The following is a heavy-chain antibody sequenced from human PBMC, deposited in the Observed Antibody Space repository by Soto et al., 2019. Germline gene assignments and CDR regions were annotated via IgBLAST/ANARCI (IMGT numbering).Heavy chain of an antibody. CDR1: GGTFGNLG. Sequence: QMQLVQSWAEVKKPGSSVKVSCKASGGTFGNLGISWLRQAPGQGLEWMGGTIPIFDTPHYAEKFRDRPTITADARNRAEMELTSLSSEYTATYYCAKDREDGSGTKYNWFDAWGEGTLGTVSS. D-gene: IGHD3-10*01. CDR2: TIPIFDTP. V-gene: IGHV1-69*01. CDR3: AKDREDGSGTKYNWFDA. J-gene: IGHJ5*02.